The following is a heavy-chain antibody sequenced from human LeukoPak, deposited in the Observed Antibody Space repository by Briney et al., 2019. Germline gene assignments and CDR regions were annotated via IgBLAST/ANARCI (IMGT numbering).Heavy chain of an antibody. CDR2: IYHSGST. CDR3: ASASIAAAGLYFDY. CDR1: GYSISSGYY. V-gene: IGHV4-38-2*02. J-gene: IGHJ4*02. Sequence: SETLSLTCTVSGYSISSGYYWGWIRQPPGKGLEWIGSIYHSGSTYYNPSLKSRVTISVDTSKNQFSLKLSSVTAADTAVYYCASASIAAAGLYFDYWGQGTLVTVSS. D-gene: IGHD6-13*01.